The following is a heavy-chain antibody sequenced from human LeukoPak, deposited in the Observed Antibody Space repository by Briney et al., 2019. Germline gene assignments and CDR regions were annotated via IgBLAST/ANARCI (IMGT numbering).Heavy chain of an antibody. CDR2: ISGSGGST. D-gene: IGHD3-22*01. CDR1: GFTFSSYA. V-gene: IGHV3-23*01. J-gene: IGHJ4*02. CDR3: AKGYYYDSSGYYYRYFDY. Sequence: GGSLRLSRAASGFTFSSYAMSWVRQAPGKGLEWVSAISGSGGSTYYADSVKGRFTISRDNSKNTLYLQMNSLRGEDTAVYYCAKGYYYDSSGYYYRYFDYWGQGTLVTVSS.